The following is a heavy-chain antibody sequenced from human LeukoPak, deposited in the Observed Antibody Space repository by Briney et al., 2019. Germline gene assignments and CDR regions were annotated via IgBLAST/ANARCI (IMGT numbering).Heavy chain of an antibody. D-gene: IGHD1-1*01. J-gene: IGHJ6*02. CDR1: GGTFSSYA. CDR3: ARDHNLSPAEGGSYYGMDV. Sequence: ASVKVSCKASGGTFSSYAISWVRQAPGQGLEWMGGIIPIFGTANYAQKSQGRVTITADESTSTAYMELSSLRSEDTAVYYCARDHNLSPAEGGSYYGMDVWGQGTTVTVSS. V-gene: IGHV1-69*01. CDR2: IIPIFGTA.